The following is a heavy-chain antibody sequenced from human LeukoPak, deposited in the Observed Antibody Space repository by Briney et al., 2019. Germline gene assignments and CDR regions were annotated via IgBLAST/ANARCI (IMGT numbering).Heavy chain of an antibody. J-gene: IGHJ5*02. V-gene: IGHV4-4*02. CDR3: ARDSLQGSSSSLNWFDP. D-gene: IGHD6-13*01. CDR1: GGSISSSNW. CDR2: IYHSGST. Sequence: SGTLSLTCPVAGGSISSSNWWSWVRQPPGKGLEWIGEIYHSGSTNYNPSLKSRVTISVDKSKNQFSLKLSSVTAADTAVYYCARDSLQGSSSSLNWFDPWGQGTLVTVSS.